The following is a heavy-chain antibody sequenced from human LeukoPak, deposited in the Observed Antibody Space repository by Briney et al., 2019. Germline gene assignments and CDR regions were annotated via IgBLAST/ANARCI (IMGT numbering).Heavy chain of an antibody. Sequence: SETLSLTCTVSGGSISSSSYYWGWIRQPPGKGLEWIGSIYYSGSTYYNPSLKSRVTISVDTSKNQFSLKLSSVTAVDTAVYYCARHASEQLVWFDPWGQGTLVTVSS. V-gene: IGHV4-39*01. CDR3: ARHASEQLVWFDP. J-gene: IGHJ5*02. CDR1: GGSISSSSYY. D-gene: IGHD6-6*01. CDR2: IYYSGST.